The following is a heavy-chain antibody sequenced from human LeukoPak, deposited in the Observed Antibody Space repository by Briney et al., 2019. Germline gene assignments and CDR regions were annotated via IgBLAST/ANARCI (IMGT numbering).Heavy chain of an antibody. Sequence: ASVKVSCKASGYTFTSYGISWVRQAPGQGLEWMGWISAYNGNTNYAQKLQGRVTMTTDTSTSTAYMELRSLRSDDTAVYYCARLPPPKRGYSYGPPYDYWGQGTLVTVSS. J-gene: IGHJ4*02. CDR1: GYTFTSYG. CDR2: ISAYNGNT. D-gene: IGHD5-18*01. V-gene: IGHV1-18*01. CDR3: ARLPPPKRGYSYGPPYDY.